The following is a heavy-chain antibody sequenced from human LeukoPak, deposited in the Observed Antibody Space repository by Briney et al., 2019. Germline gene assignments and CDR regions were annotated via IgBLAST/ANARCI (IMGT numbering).Heavy chain of an antibody. CDR2: IYSGGST. D-gene: IGHD3-10*01. CDR3: ANYGSGSYRFDP. Sequence: GGSLRLSCAASGFTVSSNYMSWVRRAPGKGLEWVSVIYSGGSTYYADSVKGRFTISRDNSKNTLYLQMNSLRAEDTAVYYCANYGSGSYRFDPWGQGTLVTVSS. V-gene: IGHV3-53*01. J-gene: IGHJ5*02. CDR1: GFTVSSNY.